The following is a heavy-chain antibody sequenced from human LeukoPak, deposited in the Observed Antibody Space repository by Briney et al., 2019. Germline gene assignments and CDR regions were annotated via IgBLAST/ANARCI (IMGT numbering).Heavy chain of an antibody. J-gene: IGHJ5*02. D-gene: IGHD2-15*01. CDR3: ARAPGYCSGGSCSPLAYNWFDP. V-gene: IGHV1-69*06. CDR1: GGTFNSYA. Sequence: GASVKVSCKASGGTFNSYAISWVRQAPGQGLEWMGGIIPIFGTANYAQKFQGRVTITADKSTSTAYMELSSLRSEDTAVYYCARAPGYCSGGSCSPLAYNWFDPWGQGTLVTVSS. CDR2: IIPIFGTA.